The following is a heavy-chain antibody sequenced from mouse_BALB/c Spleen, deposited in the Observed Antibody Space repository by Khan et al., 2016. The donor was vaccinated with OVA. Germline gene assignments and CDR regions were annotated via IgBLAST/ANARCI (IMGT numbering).Heavy chain of an antibody. CDR1: GYSITSDYA. Sequence: EVQLQESGPGLMKPPQSLSLTCTVTGYSITSDYAWNWIRQFPGNKLEWMGYISYSGYTSYNPSLKSRISVTRDTSKNQFFLQLNSVTTEDTATYFCARSVYYSGSTFYYFDFWRQGTTLTVSS. J-gene: IGHJ2*01. CDR2: ISYSGYT. D-gene: IGHD1-1*01. V-gene: IGHV3-2*02. CDR3: ARSVYYSGSTFYYFDF.